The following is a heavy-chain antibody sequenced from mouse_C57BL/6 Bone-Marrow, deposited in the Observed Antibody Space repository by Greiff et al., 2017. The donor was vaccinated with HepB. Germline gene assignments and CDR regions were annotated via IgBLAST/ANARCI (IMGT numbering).Heavy chain of an antibody. Sequence: EVMLVESGGGLVKPGGSLKLSCAASGFTFSSYAMSWVRQTPEKRLEWVATISDGGSYTYYPDNVKGRFTISRDNAKNNLYLQMSHLKSEDTAMYYCARDDRYEGAMDDWGQGTSVTVSS. CDR2: ISDGGSYT. CDR3: ARDDRYEGAMDD. CDR1: GFTFSSYA. V-gene: IGHV5-4*01. D-gene: IGHD2-3*01. J-gene: IGHJ4*01.